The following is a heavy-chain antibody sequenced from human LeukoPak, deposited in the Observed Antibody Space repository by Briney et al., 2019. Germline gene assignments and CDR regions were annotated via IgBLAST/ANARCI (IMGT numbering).Heavy chain of an antibody. CDR3: VREFRYGDFDY. CDR2: IKQDGSET. CDR1: GFIFGTYR. Sequence: GGSLRLSCAASGFIFGTYRMSWVRQPPGKRLEWVANIKQDGSETYYVDSVKGRFTMSRDNAKNLLYLQMNRLRAEDTAVYYCVREFRYGDFDYWGQGTLVIVSS. D-gene: IGHD4-17*01. V-gene: IGHV3-7*03. J-gene: IGHJ4*01.